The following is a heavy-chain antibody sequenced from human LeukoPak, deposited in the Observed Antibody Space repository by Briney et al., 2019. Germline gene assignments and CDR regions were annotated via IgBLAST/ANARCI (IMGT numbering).Heavy chain of an antibody. Sequence: GGSLRLSCAASGFTFSSYAMSWVRQTTGKGLEWVSSISSSGGLTFYADSVKGRFAISRDNSRNTLYLQMNSLSAVDTALYYCAKQWVDCWGQGTLVTVSS. D-gene: IGHD1-26*01. CDR2: ISSSGGLT. CDR1: GFTFSSYA. CDR3: AKQWVDC. V-gene: IGHV3-23*01. J-gene: IGHJ4*02.